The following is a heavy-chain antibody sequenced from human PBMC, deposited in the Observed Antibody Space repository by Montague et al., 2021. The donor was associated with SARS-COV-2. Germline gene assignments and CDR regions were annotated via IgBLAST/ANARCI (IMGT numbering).Heavy chain of an antibody. CDR2: LDPSDSYT. V-gene: IGHV5-10-1*01. CDR1: GYSFTSYW. Sequence: QYVAEVKTPGESLRISCKGSGYSFTSYWISWVRQMPGKGLEWMGRLDPSDSYTKYSPSFQGHVTISADKSISTAYLQWSSLKASDTAMYYCVRLGGLRDYYYYGMDVWGQGTTVTVSS. CDR3: VRLGGLRDYYYYGMDV. D-gene: IGHD5-12*01. J-gene: IGHJ6*02.